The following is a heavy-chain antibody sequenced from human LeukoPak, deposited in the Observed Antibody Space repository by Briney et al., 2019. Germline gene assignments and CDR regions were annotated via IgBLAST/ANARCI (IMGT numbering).Heavy chain of an antibody. J-gene: IGHJ6*02. CDR1: GFTFSSYA. V-gene: IGHV3-64*01. CDR3: ARAGTPGLRGYSGYHEEVFYYYYYGMDV. Sequence: GGSLRLSCAASGFTFSSYAMHWVRQAPGKGLEYVSAISSNGGSTYYAYSVKGRFTISRDNSKNTLYLQMGSLRAEDMAVYYCARAGTPGLRGYSGYHEEVFYYYYYGMDVWGQGTTVTVSS. D-gene: IGHD5-12*01. CDR2: ISSNGGST.